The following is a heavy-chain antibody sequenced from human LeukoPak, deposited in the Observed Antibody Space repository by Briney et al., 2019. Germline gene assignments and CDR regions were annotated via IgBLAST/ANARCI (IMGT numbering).Heavy chain of an antibody. CDR2: IRYDGSNK. D-gene: IGHD5-18*01. J-gene: IGHJ5*02. CDR1: GFTFSSYG. CDR3: ANVPYSYGYSPMVS. V-gene: IGHV3-30*02. Sequence: GGSLRLSRAASGFTFSSYGMHWVRQAPGKGLEWVAFIRYDGSNKYYADSVKGRFTISRDNSKNTLYLQMNSLRAEDTAVYYCANVPYSYGYSPMVSWGQGTLVTVSS.